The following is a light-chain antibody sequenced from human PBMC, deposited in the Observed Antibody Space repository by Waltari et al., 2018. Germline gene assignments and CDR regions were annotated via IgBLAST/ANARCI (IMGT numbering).Light chain of an antibody. CDR3: QQYDISPLT. V-gene: IGKV3-20*01. Sequence: EIVLTQSPGTLSLSPGERATLPRRASQTVRTTYLAWYQQKPGKAPTPLIYVASSRATGIPDRFSGSGSGTDFSLTISSLEPEDFAVYYCQQYDISPLTFGGGTKVEIK. J-gene: IGKJ4*01. CDR2: VAS. CDR1: QTVRTTY.